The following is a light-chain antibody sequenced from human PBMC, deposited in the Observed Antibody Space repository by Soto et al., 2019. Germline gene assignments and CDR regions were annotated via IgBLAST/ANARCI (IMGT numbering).Light chain of an antibody. CDR1: QSLLHRNGYNY. V-gene: IGKV2-28*01. CDR2: LGS. Sequence: DILMTQSPLSLPVTPGEPASISCNSSQSLLHRNGYNYLDWYLQKPGQSPQLLIYLGSSRASGVPDRFGGSGSGTDFTLKISRVEAEDVGVYYCMQALQAPLFGQGTRLEIK. J-gene: IGKJ5*01. CDR3: MQALQAPL.